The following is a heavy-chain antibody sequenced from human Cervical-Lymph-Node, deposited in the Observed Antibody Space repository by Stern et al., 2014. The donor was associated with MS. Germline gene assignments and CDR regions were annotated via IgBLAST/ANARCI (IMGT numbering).Heavy chain of an antibody. J-gene: IGHJ4*02. CDR3: VARRLYRGYFEH. V-gene: IGHV3-72*01. CDR2: TENKASAYTT. CDR1: GFSFSDYY. Sequence: EVQLVESGGALVQPGGALRLSCATSGFSFSDYYMDWVRQAPGKGLEWVGLTENKASAYTTYYAASVKCRFTISRDDSKKSLHLQMNSLQSEDTAVYYCVARRLYRGYFEHWGQGTLVTVSS. D-gene: IGHD6-25*01.